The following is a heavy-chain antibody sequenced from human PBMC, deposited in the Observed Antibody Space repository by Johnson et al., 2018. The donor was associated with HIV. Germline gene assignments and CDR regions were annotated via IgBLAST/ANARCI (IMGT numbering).Heavy chain of an antibody. D-gene: IGHD1-26*01. J-gene: IGHJ3*02. CDR2: IRYDGSNK. CDR3: AKGWGRGTFSTDDSFDI. Sequence: VQLVESGGGVVQPGRSLRLSCAASGFTFSSYAMHWVRQAPGKGLEWVAVIRYDGSNKYYADSVKGRFTTSRDNSKNTLYLQMNSLRAEDTAVYYCAKGWGRGTFSTDDSFDIWGQGTMVTVSS. V-gene: IGHV3-30*02. CDR1: GFTFSSYA.